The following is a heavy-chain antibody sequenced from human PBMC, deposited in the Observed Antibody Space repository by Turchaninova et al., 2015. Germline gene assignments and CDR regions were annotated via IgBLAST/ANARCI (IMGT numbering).Heavy chain of an antibody. CDR2: TYYRSKWYN. V-gene: IGHV6-1*01. D-gene: IGHD3-3*01. CDR3: TRGLGDYAMDV. Sequence: QAQLQQSGPGLVTPSQTLPLTCALSGDSVSSNSAAWNGIRRSPSRGLEWLGRTYYRSKWYNDYAVSVRGRIIINPDTSRNQFSLHLSSVSPDDTAVYYCTRGLGDYAMDVWGQGTTVTVSS. CDR1: GDSVSSNSAA. J-gene: IGHJ6*02.